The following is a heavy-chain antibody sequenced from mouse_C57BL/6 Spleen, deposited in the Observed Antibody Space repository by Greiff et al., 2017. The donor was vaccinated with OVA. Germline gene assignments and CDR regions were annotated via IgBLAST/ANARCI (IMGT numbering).Heavy chain of an antibody. D-gene: IGHD3-1*01. CDR1: GFSFNTYA. CDR3: VRRGAPGGYFDV. J-gene: IGHJ1*03. CDR2: IRSKSNNYAT. Sequence: EVKVVESGGGLVQPKGSLKLSCAASGFSFNTYAMNWVRQAPGKGLEWVARIRSKSNNYATYYADSVKDRFTISRDDSESMLYLQMNNLKTEDTAMYYFVRRGAPGGYFDVWGTGTTVTVSS. V-gene: IGHV10-1*01.